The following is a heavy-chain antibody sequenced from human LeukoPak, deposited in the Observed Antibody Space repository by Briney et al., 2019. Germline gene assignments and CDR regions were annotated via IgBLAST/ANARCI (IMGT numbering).Heavy chain of an antibody. V-gene: IGHV3-30-3*01. CDR2: ISDDGSNK. CDR1: GFTFSNYA. J-gene: IGHJ4*02. Sequence: GSSLRLSCAASGFTFSNYAVHWVRQAPGKGLEWVALISDDGSNKYYTNSVKGRFTISRDNSKNTLYLQMNSLRAEDTAVYYCAKDGSYYFDYWGQGTLVTVSS. CDR3: AKDGSYYFDY.